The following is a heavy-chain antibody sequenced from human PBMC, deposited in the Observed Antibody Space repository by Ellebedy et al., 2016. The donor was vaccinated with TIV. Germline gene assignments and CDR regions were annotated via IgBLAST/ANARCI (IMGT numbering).Heavy chain of an antibody. CDR1: GFTFSSYA. J-gene: IGHJ4*02. V-gene: IGHV3-23*01. Sequence: PGGSLRLSCAASGFTFSSYAMSWVRQAPGKGLEWVSTISNTGSRTYYADSVEGRFTISRDNSKRTVDLQMNSLRAEDTAVYFCAKDRTPGDGYWVFDNWGQGTLVSVSS. D-gene: IGHD5-18*01. CDR3: AKDRTPGDGYWVFDN. CDR2: ISNTGSRT.